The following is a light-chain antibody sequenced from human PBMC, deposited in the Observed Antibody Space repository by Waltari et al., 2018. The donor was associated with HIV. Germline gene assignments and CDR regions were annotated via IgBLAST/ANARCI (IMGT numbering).Light chain of an antibody. CDR1: SSDVGGYNY. V-gene: IGLV2-11*01. CDR2: DVS. J-gene: IGLJ1*01. CDR3: CSYAGSYTFP. Sequence: QSALTQPRSVSGSPGQSVTISCTGTSSDVGGYNYVSWYQQHPGKAPKLMIYDVSKRPSGFPDRFSGSKSGNTASLTISGLQAEDEADYYCCSYAGSYTFPFGTGTKVTVL.